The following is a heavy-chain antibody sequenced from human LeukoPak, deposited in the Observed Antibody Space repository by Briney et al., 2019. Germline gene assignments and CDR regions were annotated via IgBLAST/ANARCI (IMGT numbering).Heavy chain of an antibody. D-gene: IGHD3-16*01. CDR2: INHNGNVN. Sequence: GGSLRLSCAASGFTFSSYWMNWARQAPGKGLEWVASINHNGNVNYYVDSVKGRFTISRDNAKNSLYLQMSNLRAEDTAVYFCARGGGLAVWGQGATVTVSS. CDR3: ARGGGLAV. CDR1: GFTFSSYW. V-gene: IGHV3-7*03. J-gene: IGHJ6*02.